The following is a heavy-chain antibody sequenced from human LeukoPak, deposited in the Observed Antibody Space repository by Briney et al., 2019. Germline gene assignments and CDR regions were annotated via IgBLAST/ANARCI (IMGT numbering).Heavy chain of an antibody. CDR2: ISGNSGAT. D-gene: IGHD4-11*01. Sequence: GGSLRLSCAASGFTFSSYAMSWVRQAPGKGLEWVSAISGNSGATYYADSVKGRYTISRDNAKYTVYLQMNNLRGEDTALYYCSKAGDTNYYRHGDYWGQGTLVTVSS. CDR3: SKAGDTNYYRHGDY. J-gene: IGHJ4*02. CDR1: GFTFSSYA. V-gene: IGHV3-23*01.